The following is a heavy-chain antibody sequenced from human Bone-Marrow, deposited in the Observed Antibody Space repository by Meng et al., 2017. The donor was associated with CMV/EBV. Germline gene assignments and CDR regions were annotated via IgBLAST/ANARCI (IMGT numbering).Heavy chain of an antibody. V-gene: IGHV4-38-2*02. CDR1: GYSISSGYY. CDR3: GRVEQLVSDY. CDR2: IYHSGRT. J-gene: IGHJ4*02. D-gene: IGHD6-6*01. Sequence: SETLSLTCTVSGYSISSGYYWAWIRQPPGKGLEWIGSIYHSGRTYSNPSLKSRVTMSVDTSKNHFSLKLSSVNAADTATYFCGRVEQLVSDYWGQGMLVTASS.